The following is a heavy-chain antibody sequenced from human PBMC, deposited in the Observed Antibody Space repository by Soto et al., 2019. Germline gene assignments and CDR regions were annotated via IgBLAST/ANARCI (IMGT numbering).Heavy chain of an antibody. D-gene: IGHD6-19*01. Sequence: EVQLVESGGGLVQPGGSLRLSCAASGFTFSSYSMNWVRQAPGKGLEWVSYISSSSSTIYYADSVKGRFTISRDNAKNSLYLQMNRLRDEDTAVYYCARDKDSSGWYNWFDPWGQGTLVTVSS. CDR3: ARDKDSSGWYNWFDP. CDR2: ISSSSSTI. J-gene: IGHJ5*02. CDR1: GFTFSSYS. V-gene: IGHV3-48*02.